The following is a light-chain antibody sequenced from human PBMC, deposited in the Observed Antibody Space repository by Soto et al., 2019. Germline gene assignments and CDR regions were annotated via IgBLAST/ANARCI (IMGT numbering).Light chain of an antibody. CDR2: SNY. CDR1: SSNIGSNT. J-gene: IGLJ3*02. Sequence: QPVLTQPPSASETPGQRVTISCSGSSSNIGSNTVNWYQQLPGTAPNLLIYSNYKRPSGVPDRFSGSKSGTSASLAISGLQSEDEADYYCATWDDSLNVWVFGGGTKLTVL. CDR3: ATWDDSLNVWV. V-gene: IGLV1-44*01.